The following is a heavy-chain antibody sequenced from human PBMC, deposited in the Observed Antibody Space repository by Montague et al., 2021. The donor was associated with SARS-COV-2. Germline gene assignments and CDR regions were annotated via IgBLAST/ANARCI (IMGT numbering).Heavy chain of an antibody. V-gene: IGHV3-7*01. J-gene: IGHJ4*02. CDR3: ARVPSSSWYFEY. CDR1: GFTFSFYW. D-gene: IGHD6-13*01. CDR2: IKQDGSEK. Sequence: SLRLSCAASGFTFSFYWMSWVRQAPGKGLEWVANIKQDGSEKYYVDSVKGRFTISRDNAKNSLYLQMNSLRAEDTAVYYCARVPSSSWYFEYWGQGTLVTVSP.